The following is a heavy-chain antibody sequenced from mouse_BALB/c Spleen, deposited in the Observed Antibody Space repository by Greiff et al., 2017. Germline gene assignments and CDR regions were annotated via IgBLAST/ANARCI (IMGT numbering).Heavy chain of an antibody. V-gene: IGHV2-9*02. D-gene: IGHD1-1*01. CDR2: IWAGGST. J-gene: IGHJ2*01. CDR3: AREGTTVVATDYYFDY. CDR1: GFSLTSYG. Sequence: VQGVESGPGLVAPSQSLSITCTVSGFSLTSYGVHWVRQPPGKGLEWLGVIWAGGSTNYNSALMSRLSISKDNSKSQVFLKMNSLQTDDTAMYYCAREGTTVVATDYYFDYWGQGTTLTVSS.